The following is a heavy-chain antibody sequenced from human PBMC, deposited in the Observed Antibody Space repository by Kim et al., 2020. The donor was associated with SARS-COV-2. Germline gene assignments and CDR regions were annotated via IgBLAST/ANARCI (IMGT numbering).Heavy chain of an antibody. Sequence: GGSLRLSCAASGFTFSSYGMHWVRQAPGKGLEWVAVISYDGSNKYYADSVKGRLTISRDNSKNTLYLQMNSLRAEDTAVYYCATSGDPMVRGVIAYYYGMDVWGQGTTVTVSS. CDR3: ATSGDPMVRGVIAYYYGMDV. V-gene: IGHV3-33*05. CDR1: GFTFSSYG. J-gene: IGHJ6*02. D-gene: IGHD3-10*01. CDR2: ISYDGSNK.